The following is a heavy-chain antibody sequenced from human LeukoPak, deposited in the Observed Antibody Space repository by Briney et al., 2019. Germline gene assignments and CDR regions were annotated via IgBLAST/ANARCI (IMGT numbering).Heavy chain of an antibody. V-gene: IGHV4-39*07. CDR3: ARGRYYFDY. J-gene: IGHJ4*02. CDR1: GGAISSSSYY. Sequence: SETLSLTCTVSGGAISSSSYYWGWIRQPPGKGLEWIGSIYYSGSTYYNPSLKSRVTISVDTSKNQFSLKLSSVTAADTAVYYCARGRYYFDYWGQGTLVTVSS. CDR2: IYYSGST.